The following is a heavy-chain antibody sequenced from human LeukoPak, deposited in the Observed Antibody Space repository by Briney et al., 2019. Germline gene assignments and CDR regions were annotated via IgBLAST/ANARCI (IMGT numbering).Heavy chain of an antibody. V-gene: IGHV4-34*01. CDR2: IYHLGAT. CDR1: GGSFSGYY. J-gene: IGHJ4*02. D-gene: IGHD2-15*01. Sequence: PSETLSLTCAVYGGSFSGYYWSWIRQPPGKGLECIGEIYHLGATNYNPSLKSRVTISVDKSKNQFSLKLNSVTAADTAVYYCARAFLVGYSPEEYFFDYWGQGALVTASS. CDR3: ARAFLVGYSPEEYFFDY.